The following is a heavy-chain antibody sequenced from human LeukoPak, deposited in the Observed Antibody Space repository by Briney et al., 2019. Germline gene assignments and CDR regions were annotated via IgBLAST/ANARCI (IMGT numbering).Heavy chain of an antibody. V-gene: IGHV3-48*04. CDR2: ISSSSSTI. J-gene: IGHJ4*02. D-gene: IGHD6-13*01. CDR3: ARDGYSSSWYYFDY. Sequence: GGSLRLSCAASGFTFSSYSMNWVRQAPGKGLEWVSYISSSSSTIYYADSVKGRFTISRDNAKNSLYLQMNSLRAEDTAVYYCARDGYSSSWYYFDYWGQGILVTVSS. CDR1: GFTFSSYS.